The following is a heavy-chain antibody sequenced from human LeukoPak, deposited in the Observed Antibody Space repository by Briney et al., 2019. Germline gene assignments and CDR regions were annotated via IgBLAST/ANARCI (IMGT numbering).Heavy chain of an antibody. CDR3: ARGRYCSSTSCYENAYGI. CDR2: MNPNSGNT. D-gene: IGHD2-2*01. Sequence: ASVKVSCKASGYTFTSYDINWVRQATGQGLEWMGWMNPNSGNTGYAQKFQGRVTMTRNTSISTAYMELSSLRSEDTAVYYCARGRYCSSTSCYENAYGIWGQGTMVTVSS. V-gene: IGHV1-8*01. J-gene: IGHJ3*02. CDR1: GYTFTSYD.